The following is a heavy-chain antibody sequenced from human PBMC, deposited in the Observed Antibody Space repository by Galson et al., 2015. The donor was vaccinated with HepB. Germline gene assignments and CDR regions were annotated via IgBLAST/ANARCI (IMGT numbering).Heavy chain of an antibody. J-gene: IGHJ4*02. Sequence: SLRLSCAASGFTFSSHAMNWVRQAPGKGLEWVSAIRGSGDNTYYADSVKGRFTISRDNSKNTLFLQMNNLRAEDTALYYCARAAPDMAVTGYLDYWGQGALVTVSS. CDR2: IRGSGDNT. D-gene: IGHD6-19*01. CDR1: GFTFSSHA. V-gene: IGHV3-23*01. CDR3: ARAAPDMAVTGYLDY.